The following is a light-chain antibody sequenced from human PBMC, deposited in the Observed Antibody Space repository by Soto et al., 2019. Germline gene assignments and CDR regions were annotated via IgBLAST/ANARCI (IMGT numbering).Light chain of an antibody. Sequence: QSALTQPASVSGSPGQPITISCTGSVSDVGNFGPVSWYQQHPGQVPKLIIYEGNRRPSGVSSRFSGSKSGDTASLTISGLQAEEEADYYCSSYTTRTTYVFGTGTKLTVL. V-gene: IGLV2-14*02. CDR3: SSYTTRTTYV. J-gene: IGLJ1*01. CDR2: EGN. CDR1: VSDVGNFGP.